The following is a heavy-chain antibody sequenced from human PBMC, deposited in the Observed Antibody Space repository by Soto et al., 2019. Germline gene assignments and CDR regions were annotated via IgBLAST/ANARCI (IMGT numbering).Heavy chain of an antibody. CDR2: INHSGST. CDR1: GGSFSGYY. D-gene: IGHD3-16*02. CDR3: VRVIVTAALLIWGSYRYHFDY. J-gene: IGHJ4*02. Sequence: SETLSLTCAVYGGSFSGYYWSWIRQPPGKGLEWIGEINHSGSTNYNPSLKSRDTISVDTSKNQISLKLSSVTAADTAVYYCVRVIVTAALLIWGSYRYHFDYWGQGTLVTVSS. V-gene: IGHV4-34*01.